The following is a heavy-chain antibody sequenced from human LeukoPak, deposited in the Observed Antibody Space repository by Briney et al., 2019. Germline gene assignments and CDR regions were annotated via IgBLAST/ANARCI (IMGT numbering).Heavy chain of an antibody. V-gene: IGHV4-59*01. D-gene: IGHD4-17*01. CDR1: GGSFSGYY. J-gene: IGHJ4*02. CDR3: ARIRTTVTWVTHFDY. Sequence: PSETLSLTCAVYGGSFSGYYWSWIRQPPGKGLEWIGYIYYSGSTNYNPSLKSRVTISVDTSKNQFSLKLSSVTAADTAVYYCARIRTTVTWVTHFDYWGQGTLVTVSS. CDR2: IYYSGST.